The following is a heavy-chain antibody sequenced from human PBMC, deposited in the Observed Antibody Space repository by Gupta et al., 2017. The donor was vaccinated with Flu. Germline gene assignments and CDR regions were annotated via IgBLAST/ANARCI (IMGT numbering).Heavy chain of an antibody. CDR2: IYYSGST. J-gene: IGHJ2*01. D-gene: IGHD4-17*01. CDR1: GGSISSYY. V-gene: IGHV4-59*08. CDR3: ARLPTLTTVTTSEWYFDL. Sequence: QVQLQESGPGLVKPSETLSLTCTVSGGSISSYYWSWIRQPPGKGLEWIGYIYYSGSTNYNPSLKSRVTISVDTSKNQFSLKLSSVTAADTAVYYCARLPTLTTVTTSEWYFDLWGRGTLVTVSS.